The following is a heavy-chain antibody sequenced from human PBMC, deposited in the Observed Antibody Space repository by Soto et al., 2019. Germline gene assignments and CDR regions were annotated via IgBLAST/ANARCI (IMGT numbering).Heavy chain of an antibody. J-gene: IGHJ5*02. CDR1: GGTFSSYA. V-gene: IGHV1-69*13. CDR2: IIPIFGTA. D-gene: IGHD3-3*01. Sequence: GASVKVSCKASGGTFSSYAISWVRQAPGQGLEWMGGIIPIFGTANYAQKFQGRVTITADESTSTAYMELSSLRSEDTAVYYCARGLPQPRRITIFGVVIPAFDPWGQGTLVTVSS. CDR3: ARGLPQPRRITIFGVVIPAFDP.